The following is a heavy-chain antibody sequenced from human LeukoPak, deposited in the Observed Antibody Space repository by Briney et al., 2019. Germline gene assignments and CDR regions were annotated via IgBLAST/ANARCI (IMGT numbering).Heavy chain of an antibody. V-gene: IGHV3-23*01. D-gene: IGHD3-22*01. Sequence: GGTLRLSCAASGFTFSSYGMSWVRQAPGKGLEWVSAISLGGGSTYYADSVKGRFTISRDNSKNTLYLQMNSLRAEDTAVYYCANPLQPYDSSGYYYSADYWGQGTLVTVSS. CDR3: ANPLQPYDSSGYYYSADY. CDR1: GFTFSSYG. CDR2: ISLGGGST. J-gene: IGHJ4*02.